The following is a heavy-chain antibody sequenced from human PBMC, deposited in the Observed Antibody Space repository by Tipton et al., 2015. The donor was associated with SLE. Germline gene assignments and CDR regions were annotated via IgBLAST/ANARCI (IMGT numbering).Heavy chain of an antibody. D-gene: IGHD3-10*01. Sequence: LRLSCAASGSTFSSYSMNWVRQAPGKGLEWIGEINHSGSTNYNPSLKSRVTISVDTSKNQFSLKLSSVTAADTAVYYCARVALLWFGELSYFDYWGQGTLVTVSS. V-gene: IGHV4-34*01. CDR3: ARVALLWFGELSYFDY. J-gene: IGHJ4*02. CDR1: GSTFSSYS. CDR2: INHSGST.